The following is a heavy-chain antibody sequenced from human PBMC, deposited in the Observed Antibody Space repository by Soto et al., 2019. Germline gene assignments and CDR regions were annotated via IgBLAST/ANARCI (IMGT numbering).Heavy chain of an antibody. Sequence: GGSLRLASAASGFTFSSYDMHWVRQATGKGLEWVSAIGTAGDTYYPGSVKGRFTISRENAKNSLYLQMNSLRAEDTAVYHCAREPRGLHDYGDYGSYYYGMDVWGQGTTVTVSS. J-gene: IGHJ6*02. V-gene: IGHV3-13*01. CDR1: GFTFSSYD. CDR2: IGTAGDT. D-gene: IGHD4-17*01. CDR3: AREPRGLHDYGDYGSYYYGMDV.